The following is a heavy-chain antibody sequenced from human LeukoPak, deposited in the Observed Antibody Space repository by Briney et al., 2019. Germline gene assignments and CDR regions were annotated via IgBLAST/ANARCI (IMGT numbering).Heavy chain of an antibody. CDR2: IYSGGST. CDR1: GFTVSSNY. Sequence: GGSLRLSCAASGFTVSSNYMSWVRQAPGKGLEWVSVIYSGGSTYCADSVKGRFTISRDNSKNTLYLQMNSLRAEDTAVYYCARDWHASQGQYYYDSSGYPAALDAFDIWGQGTMVTVSS. J-gene: IGHJ3*02. CDR3: ARDWHASQGQYYYDSSGYPAALDAFDI. D-gene: IGHD3-22*01. V-gene: IGHV3-66*02.